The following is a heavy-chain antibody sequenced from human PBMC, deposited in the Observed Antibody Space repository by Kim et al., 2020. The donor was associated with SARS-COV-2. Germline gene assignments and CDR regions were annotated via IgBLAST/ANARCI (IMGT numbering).Heavy chain of an antibody. V-gene: IGHV3-74*01. CDR2: INSDATRT. CDR1: GFTFNSFA. J-gene: IGHJ2*01. CDR3: ARPYYYDRSGYSWHFDL. D-gene: IGHD3-22*01. Sequence: GGSLRLSCAASGFTFNSFAMHWVRQAPGKGLVWVSLINSDATRTTYADSVKGRFTISRDNAKNTLYLQMNSLRAEDTAVYYCARPYYYDRSGYSWHFDLWGRGTLVTVSS.